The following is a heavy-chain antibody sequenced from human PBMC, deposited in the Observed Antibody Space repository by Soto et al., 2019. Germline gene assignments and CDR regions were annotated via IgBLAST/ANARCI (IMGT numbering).Heavy chain of an antibody. Sequence: GSLRLSYAASGFPLRRCGMHWVRQAPGKGLEWVAVISYDGSNKYYADSVKGRFTISRDNSKNTLYLQMNSLRAEDTAVYYCAKRPGAYGMDVWGQGTTVTVSS. CDR1: GFPLRRCG. J-gene: IGHJ6*02. CDR2: ISYDGSNK. V-gene: IGHV3-30*18. CDR3: AKRPGAYGMDV. D-gene: IGHD1-26*01.